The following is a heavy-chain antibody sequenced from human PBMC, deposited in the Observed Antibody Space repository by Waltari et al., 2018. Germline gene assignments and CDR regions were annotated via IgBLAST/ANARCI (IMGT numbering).Heavy chain of an antibody. J-gene: IGHJ4*02. CDR2: INQSGNT. V-gene: IGHV4-34*01. Sequence: QVQLQQWGAGLLKPSETLSLSCAVFGGSFSGYFWTWIRQPPGKGREWVGEINQSGNTNYNPSLKSRVTISVDTSKNQFSLKLSSVTAADTAVYYCTRAQLSFDTTGVFDYWGQGTLVTVSS. CDR3: TRAQLSFDTTGVFDY. CDR1: GGSFSGYF. D-gene: IGHD3-22*01.